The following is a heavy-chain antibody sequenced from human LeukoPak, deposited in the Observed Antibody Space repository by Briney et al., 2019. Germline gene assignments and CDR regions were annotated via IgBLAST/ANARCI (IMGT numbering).Heavy chain of an antibody. V-gene: IGHV3-23*01. CDR2: ISGSGAST. Sequence: GGSLRLSCAASGFTFSSYAMSWVRQAPGKGLEYVSAISGSGASTYYADSVKGRFTISRDNSKNTLYLQMNSLRAEDTAVYYCAKDGIRDGYNTDYWGQGTLVTVSS. J-gene: IGHJ4*02. CDR1: GFTFSSYA. D-gene: IGHD5-24*01. CDR3: AKDGIRDGYNTDY.